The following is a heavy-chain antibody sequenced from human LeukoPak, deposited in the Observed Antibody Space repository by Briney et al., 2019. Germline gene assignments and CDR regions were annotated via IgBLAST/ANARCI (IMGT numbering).Heavy chain of an antibody. CDR2: IIPIFGTP. V-gene: IGHV1-69*13. CDR3: ARGRYDVVRGVINLVYYFDY. D-gene: IGHD3-10*01. J-gene: IGHJ4*02. CDR1: GGTFSRKA. Sequence: ASVKVSCKASGGTFSRKAISWVRQAPGQGLEWMGGIIPIFGTPNYAQKFQGRVTITADESTNTAYMGPSSLRSEDTAVYYCARGRYDVVRGVINLVYYFDYWGQGTLVTVSS.